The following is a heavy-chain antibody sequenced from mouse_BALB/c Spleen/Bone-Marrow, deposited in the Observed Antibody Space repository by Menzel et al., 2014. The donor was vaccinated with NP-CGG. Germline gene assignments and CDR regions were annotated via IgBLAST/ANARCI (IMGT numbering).Heavy chain of an antibody. CDR1: GFSLTSYG. D-gene: IGHD2-14*01. CDR3: ARDNYRGDWFAF. CDR2: IWAGGST. Sequence: QVQLKQSGPGLVAPSQSLSITCTVSGFSLTSYGVHWVRQPPGKGLEWLGVIWAGGSTNYNSSLMSRLSIRKDNSKSQVFLKINCLQTDDTAMYYCARDNYRGDWFAFWGQGTLVTVSA. J-gene: IGHJ3*01. V-gene: IGHV2-9*02.